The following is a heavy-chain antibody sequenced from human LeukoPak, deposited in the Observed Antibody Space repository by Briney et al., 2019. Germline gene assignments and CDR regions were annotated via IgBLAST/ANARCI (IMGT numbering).Heavy chain of an antibody. J-gene: IGHJ4*02. D-gene: IGHD2-21*01. Sequence: GGSLRLSCAASGFTFSSYSMNRVRQAPGKGLEWVSSISSSSSYIYYADSVKGRFTISRDNAKNSLYLQMNSLRAEDTAVYYCAKHMAVDYFDYWGQGTLVTVSS. CDR1: GFTFSSYS. CDR2: ISSSSSYI. V-gene: IGHV3-21*01. CDR3: AKHMAVDYFDY.